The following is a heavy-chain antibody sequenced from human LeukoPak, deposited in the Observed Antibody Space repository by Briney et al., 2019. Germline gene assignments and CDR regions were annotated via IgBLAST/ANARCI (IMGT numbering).Heavy chain of an antibody. CDR3: ARTSSYSSGWPDAFDI. Sequence: PETLSLTCTVSGGSISSYYWSWIRQPPGKGLEWIGYIYYSGSTNYNPSLKSRVTISVDTSKNQFSLKLSSVTAADTAVYYCARTSSYSSGWPDAFDIWGQGTMVTVSS. V-gene: IGHV4-59*01. CDR1: GGSISSYY. D-gene: IGHD6-19*01. J-gene: IGHJ3*02. CDR2: IYYSGST.